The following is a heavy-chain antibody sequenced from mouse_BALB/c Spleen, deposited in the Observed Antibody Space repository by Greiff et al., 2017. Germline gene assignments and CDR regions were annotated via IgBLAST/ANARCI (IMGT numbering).Heavy chain of an antibody. Sequence: QVQLQQSGPELVKPGASVKISCKASGYTFTSYDINWVKQRPGQGLEWIGWIYPGDGSTKYNEKFKGKATLTADKSSSTAYMQLSSLTSENSAVYFCARRASITTAYWYFDVWGAGTTVTVSS. D-gene: IGHD1-2*01. CDR2: IYPGDGST. CDR1: GYTFTSYD. CDR3: ARRASITTAYWYFDV. J-gene: IGHJ1*01. V-gene: IGHV1S56*01.